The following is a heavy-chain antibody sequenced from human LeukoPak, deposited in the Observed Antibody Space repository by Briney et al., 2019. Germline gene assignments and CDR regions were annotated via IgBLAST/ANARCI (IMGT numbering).Heavy chain of an antibody. CDR3: ARVGARRIDY. V-gene: IGHV4-34*01. J-gene: IGHJ4*02. CDR1: GGSFSGYY. Sequence: PSETLSLTCAVYGGSFSGYYWSWIRQPPGKGLEWIGEINHSGSTNYNPSLKSRVTISVDTSKSQFSLKLSSVTAADTAVYYCARVGARRIDYWGQGTLVTVSS. CDR2: INHSGST.